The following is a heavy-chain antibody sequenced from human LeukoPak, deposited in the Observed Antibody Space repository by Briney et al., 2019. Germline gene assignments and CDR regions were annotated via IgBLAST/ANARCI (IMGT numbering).Heavy chain of an antibody. V-gene: IGHV2-70*11. CDR3: ARSILIYSRVEFDP. D-gene: IGHD6-13*01. Sequence: SGPALVKPTQTLTLTCTFSGFSLSTSGMCVSWIRQPPGKALEWLARIDWDDDKYYSTSLKTRLTISKDTSKNQVVLTMTNMDPVDTATYYCARSILIYSRVEFDPWGQGTLVTVSS. J-gene: IGHJ5*02. CDR1: GFSLSTSGMC. CDR2: IDWDDDK.